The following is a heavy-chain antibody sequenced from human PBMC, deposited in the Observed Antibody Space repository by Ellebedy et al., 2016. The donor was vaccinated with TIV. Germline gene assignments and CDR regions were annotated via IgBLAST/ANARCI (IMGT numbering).Heavy chain of an antibody. Sequence: SETLSLTCTVSGGSVSSSPYYWGWIRQSPGTGLEWIGPIYYGGNTYYNPSLKSRVTISVDTSKNQFSLKMNSVTAADTAVYYCSRLYDFWSGFPAFDIWGEGTMVTVSS. D-gene: IGHD3-3*01. V-gene: IGHV4-39*01. CDR1: GGSVSSSPYY. CDR2: IYYGGNT. CDR3: SRLYDFWSGFPAFDI. J-gene: IGHJ3*02.